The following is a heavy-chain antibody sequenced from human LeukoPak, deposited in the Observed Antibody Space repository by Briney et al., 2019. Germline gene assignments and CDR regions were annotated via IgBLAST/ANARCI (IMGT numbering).Heavy chain of an antibody. CDR1: GFTFSSYS. Sequence: KPGGSLRLSCAASGFTFSSYSMNWVRQAPGKGLEWVSSISSSSSYIYYADSVKGRFTISRDNAKNSLYLQMNSLRAEDTAVYYCASLLETMATTPDYWGQGTLVTVSS. CDR3: ASLLETMATTPDY. J-gene: IGHJ4*02. CDR2: ISSSSSYI. V-gene: IGHV3-21*01. D-gene: IGHD4/OR15-4a*01.